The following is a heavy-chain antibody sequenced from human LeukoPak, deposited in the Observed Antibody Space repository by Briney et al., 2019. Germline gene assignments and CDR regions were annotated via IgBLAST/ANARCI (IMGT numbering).Heavy chain of an antibody. CDR2: INTDGSST. CDR3: ASEYQLLYSYYMDV. Sequence: GGSLRLSCAASGFTFSSYWMHWVRQAPGKGLVWVSRINTDGSSTSYADSVKGRFAISRDNAKNTLYLQMNSLRAEDTAVYYCASEYQLLYSYYMDVWGKGTTVTVSS. D-gene: IGHD2-2*01. CDR1: GFTFSSYW. V-gene: IGHV3-74*01. J-gene: IGHJ6*03.